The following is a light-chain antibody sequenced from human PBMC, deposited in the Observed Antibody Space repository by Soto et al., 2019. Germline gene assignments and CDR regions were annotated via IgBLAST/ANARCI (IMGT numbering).Light chain of an antibody. CDR3: QQYNTDPLT. CDR1: QSISSW. CDR2: KAS. J-gene: IGKJ1*01. Sequence: DIQMTQSPSTLSASVGDRVTITCRASQSISSWLAWYQQKPGKAPKLLIYKASSLESGVPSRFSGSGSGTEVTLTISSLQPDDFATYYCQQYNTDPLTFGQGTKVEIK. V-gene: IGKV1-5*03.